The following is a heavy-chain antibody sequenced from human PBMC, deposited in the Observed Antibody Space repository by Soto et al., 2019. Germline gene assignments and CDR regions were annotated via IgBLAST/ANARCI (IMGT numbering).Heavy chain of an antibody. J-gene: IGHJ4*02. CDR3: ARGESVVGDY. V-gene: IGHV1-3*01. Sequence: EASVKVSCKASGYTFASYDITWVRQAPGQGLEWMGWISAGNGNTKCSQKFQDRVTITRDTSASTAYMELSSLRSEDTAVYYCARGESVVGDYWGQGTLVTVSS. CDR1: GYTFASYD. CDR2: ISAGNGNT. D-gene: IGHD2-15*01.